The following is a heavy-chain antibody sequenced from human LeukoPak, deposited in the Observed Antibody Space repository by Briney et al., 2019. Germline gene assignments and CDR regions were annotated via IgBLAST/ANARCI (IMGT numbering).Heavy chain of an antibody. J-gene: IGHJ4*02. Sequence: ASVKVSCKASGYTVSSYYMHWVRQAPGHRLEWMGIINPSGGSTSYAQKYQGRVTMTRDTSTSTVYMELSSLRSEDTAVYYCARARRGSGSSYDYWGQGTLVTVSS. CDR3: ARARRGSGSSYDY. D-gene: IGHD1-26*01. V-gene: IGHV1-46*01. CDR2: INPSGGST. CDR1: GYTVSSYY.